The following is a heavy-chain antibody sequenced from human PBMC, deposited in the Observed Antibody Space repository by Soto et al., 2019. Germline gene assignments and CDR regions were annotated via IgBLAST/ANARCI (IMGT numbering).Heavy chain of an antibody. D-gene: IGHD3-10*01. J-gene: IGHJ4*02. CDR1: GDSISDSNW. Sequence: HVQLQESGPGLVKPSGTLSLTCTVSGDSISDSNWWTWVRQPPGKGLEWIGEVYHSGRANYNPSLRSRVTMSADTLKNHFNLRLSSVTAADTAVYYCAKTIGSGSYMPFWGQGTLVAVSP. V-gene: IGHV4-4*02. CDR3: AKTIGSGSYMPF. CDR2: VYHSGRA.